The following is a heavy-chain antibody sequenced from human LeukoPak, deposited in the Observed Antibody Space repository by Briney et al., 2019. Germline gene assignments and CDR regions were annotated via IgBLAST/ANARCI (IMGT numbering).Heavy chain of an antibody. CDR3: AREGGAHGGRAFDI. D-gene: IGHD3-10*01. Sequence: GWSLRLSCAASGFTVSSNYMSWVRQAPGKGLKWVSVIYSGGSTYYADSVKGRFTISRDNSKNTLYLQMNSLRAEDTAVYYCAREGGAHGGRAFDIWGQGTMVTVSS. J-gene: IGHJ3*02. CDR1: GFTVSSNY. V-gene: IGHV3-53*01. CDR2: IYSGGST.